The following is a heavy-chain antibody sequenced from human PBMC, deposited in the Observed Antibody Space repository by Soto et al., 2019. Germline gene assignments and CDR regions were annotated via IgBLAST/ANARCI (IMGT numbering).Heavy chain of an antibody. Sequence: QVQLVESGGGVVQPGRSLRLSCAASGFTFSSYGMHWVRQAPGKGLEWVAVISYDGSNKYYADSVKGRFTISRDNSKNTLYLQMNSRRAEEKAVDYCAKESLRIAVAGTEGDYYGMDVWGQGTTVTVSS. CDR1: GFTFSSYG. D-gene: IGHD6-19*01. CDR3: AKESLRIAVAGTEGDYYGMDV. V-gene: IGHV3-30*18. J-gene: IGHJ6*02. CDR2: ISYDGSNK.